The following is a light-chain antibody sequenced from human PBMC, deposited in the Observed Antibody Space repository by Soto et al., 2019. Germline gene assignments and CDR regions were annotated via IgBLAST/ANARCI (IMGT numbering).Light chain of an antibody. Sequence: DIQTTQSPPSLSASVGDRVTITCRTSDNIAKYLNWYQQKRGQPPKVLIVAASNLQSGVPTRFSGSGFGTDFTLTIDNVQPEDFATYYCQQTYIAPPWTFGQGTKVEMK. CDR2: AAS. CDR3: QQTYIAPPWT. CDR1: DNIAKY. J-gene: IGKJ1*01. V-gene: IGKV1-39*01.